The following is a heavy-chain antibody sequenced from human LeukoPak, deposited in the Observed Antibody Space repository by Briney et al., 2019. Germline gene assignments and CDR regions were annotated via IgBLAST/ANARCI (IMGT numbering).Heavy chain of an antibody. Sequence: SETLSLTCTVSGGSISSGNNYWSWIRQPAGKALEWIRRIYTDGTTIYNPSHKSRVTISLDTSKNQVSLKLSSVSAAKTAVYYCARLQNRLMHDYWGKGTLVTVSS. J-gene: IGHJ4*02. CDR1: GGSISSGNNY. CDR3: ARLQNRLMHDY. V-gene: IGHV4-61*02. CDR2: IYTDGTT. D-gene: IGHD1-14*01.